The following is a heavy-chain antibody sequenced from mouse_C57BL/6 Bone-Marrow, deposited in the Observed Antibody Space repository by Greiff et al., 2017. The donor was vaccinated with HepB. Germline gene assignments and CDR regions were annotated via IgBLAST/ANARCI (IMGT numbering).Heavy chain of an antibody. J-gene: IGHJ4*01. V-gene: IGHV5-16*01. Sequence: DVHLVESEGGLVQPGSSMKLSCTASGFTFSDYYMAWVRQVPEKGLEWVANINYDGSSTYYLDSLKSRFIISRDNAKNILYLQMSSLKSEDTATYYCARALYDYDEEGHYYAMDYWGQGTSVTVSS. CDR2: INYDGSST. D-gene: IGHD2-4*01. CDR3: ARALYDYDEEGHYYAMDY. CDR1: GFTFSDYY.